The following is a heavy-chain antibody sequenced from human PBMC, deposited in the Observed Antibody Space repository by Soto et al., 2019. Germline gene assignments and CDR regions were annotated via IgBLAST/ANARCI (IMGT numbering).Heavy chain of an antibody. CDR3: ARDGRVVPAPCGYYFDY. CDR2: IWYDGSNK. Sequence: GGSLRLSCAASGFTFSSYGMHWVRQAPGKGLEWVAVIWYDGSNKYYADSVKGRFTISRDNSKNTLYLQMNSLRAEDTAVYYCARDGRVVPAPCGYYFDYWGQGTLVTVSS. CDR1: GFTFSSYG. D-gene: IGHD2-2*01. V-gene: IGHV3-33*01. J-gene: IGHJ4*02.